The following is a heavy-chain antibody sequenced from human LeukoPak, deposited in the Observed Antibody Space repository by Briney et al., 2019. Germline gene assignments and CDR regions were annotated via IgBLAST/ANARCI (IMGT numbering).Heavy chain of an antibody. CDR3: ARPAFSSGYPLINGY. J-gene: IGHJ4*02. D-gene: IGHD3-22*01. V-gene: IGHV3-21*01. CDR2: ISSSSSYI. Sequence: GGSLRLSCAASGFAFSSYSMNWVRQAPGKGLEWVSSISSSSSYIYYAGSVKGRFTISRDNAKNSLYLQMNSLRAEDTAVYYCARPAFSSGYPLINGYWGQGTLVAVSS. CDR1: GFAFSSYS.